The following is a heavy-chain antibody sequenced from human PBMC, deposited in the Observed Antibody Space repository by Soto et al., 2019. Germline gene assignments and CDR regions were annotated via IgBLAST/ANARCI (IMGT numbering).Heavy chain of an antibody. CDR1: GFNVSDNY. J-gene: IGHJ4*02. CDR2: FFTGGST. D-gene: IGHD6-19*01. Sequence: GGSLRLSCATAGFNVSDNYMGWVRQAPGKGLEWVSSFFTGGSTDYADSVKGRFTISRDDSKNTVYLQTNSLRAEDTAVYFCVRERRGLGIGFDHWGQGTLVTVS. V-gene: IGHV3-53*01. CDR3: VRERRGLGIGFDH.